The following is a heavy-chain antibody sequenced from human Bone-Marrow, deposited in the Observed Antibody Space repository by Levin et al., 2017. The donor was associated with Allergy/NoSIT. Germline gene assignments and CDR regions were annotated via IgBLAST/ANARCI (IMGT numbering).Heavy chain of an antibody. CDR1: GFTFSHSS. J-gene: IGHJ4*02. V-gene: IGHV3-48*01. CDR3: VRDGYSGDYFSN. Sequence: GESLKISCAASGFTFSHSSMNWVRQAPGKGLEWVSYVSSSGNTIYYADSVKGRFTISRDNAQNSLYLQMNSLRVDDTALYYCVRDGYSGDYFSNWGQGTLVTVSS. CDR2: VSSSGNTI. D-gene: IGHD1-26*01.